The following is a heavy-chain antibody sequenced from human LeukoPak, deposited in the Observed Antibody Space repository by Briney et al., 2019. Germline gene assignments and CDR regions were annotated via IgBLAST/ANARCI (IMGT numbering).Heavy chain of an antibody. CDR3: AREPSGWYVDY. J-gene: IGHJ4*02. Sequence: PGGSLRLSCATSGFTFSDHSINWVRQAPGKGLEWVSYISGNSNYIYYADSVKGRFTISRDHAKNSVYLQMNGLRAEDTAVYFCAREPSGWYVDYWGQGTLVTVSS. V-gene: IGHV3-21*01. CDR2: ISGNSNYI. D-gene: IGHD6-19*01. CDR1: GFTFSDHS.